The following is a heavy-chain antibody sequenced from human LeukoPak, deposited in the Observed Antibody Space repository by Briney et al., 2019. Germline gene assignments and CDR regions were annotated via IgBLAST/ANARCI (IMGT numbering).Heavy chain of an antibody. J-gene: IGHJ6*03. CDR1: GGSISSGSYY. D-gene: IGHD6-6*01. Sequence: TSETLSLTCTVSGGSISSGSYYWSWIRQPAGKGLEWIGRIYTSGSTNYNPSLKSRVTISVDRSKNQFSLRLSSVTAADTAVYYCARGFGSTSEYYYMDVWGKGTTVTVSS. CDR2: IYTSGST. V-gene: IGHV4-61*02. CDR3: ARGFGSTSEYYYMDV.